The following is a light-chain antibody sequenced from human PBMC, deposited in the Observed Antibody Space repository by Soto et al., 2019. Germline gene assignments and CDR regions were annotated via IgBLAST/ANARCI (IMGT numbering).Light chain of an antibody. CDR2: DAS. V-gene: IGKV3-11*01. J-gene: IGKJ1*01. CDR3: QQRSNWLT. Sequence: EIVLTQSPATLSLSPGERATLSCRASQSVSSYLAWYQQKPGQAPRLLIYDASDRGPGIPARFRGSASGTAVTLTISSLEPEHFAVDYCQQRSNWLTFGQGTKVEIK. CDR1: QSVSSY.